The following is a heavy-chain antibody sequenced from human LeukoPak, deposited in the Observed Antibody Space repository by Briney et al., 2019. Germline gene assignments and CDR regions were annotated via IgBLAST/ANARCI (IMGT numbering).Heavy chain of an antibody. J-gene: IGHJ5*02. V-gene: IGHV1-2*02. CDR1: GYTFTGYY. CDR2: INPNSGDT. D-gene: IGHD1-7*01. CDR3: ARSIGITGTDWFDP. Sequence: GASVKVSCKASGYTFTGYYIHWVRQAPGQGLEWMGWINPNSGDTNYAQKFQGRVTMTRDTSISTAYMELSRLRSDDTAVYYCARSIGITGTDWFDPWGQGTLVTVSS.